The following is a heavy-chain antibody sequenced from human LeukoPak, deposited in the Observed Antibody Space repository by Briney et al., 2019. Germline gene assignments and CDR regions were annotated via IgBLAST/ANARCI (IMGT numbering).Heavy chain of an antibody. CDR2: ISSSSSYI. J-gene: IGHJ4*02. V-gene: IGHV3-21*01. CDR1: GFTFSSYS. CDR3: AAVIAAAGIFDY. Sequence: GGSLRLSCAASGFTFSSYSMNWVRQAPGKGLEWGSSISSSSSYIYYADSVKGRFTISRDNAKNSLYLQMNSLRAEDTAVYYCAAVIAAAGIFDYWGQGTLVTVSS. D-gene: IGHD6-13*01.